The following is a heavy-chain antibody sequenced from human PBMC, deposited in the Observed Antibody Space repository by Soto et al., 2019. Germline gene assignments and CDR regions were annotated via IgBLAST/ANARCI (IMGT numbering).Heavy chain of an antibody. CDR1: GYTFTTNA. J-gene: IGHJ3*02. CDR2: INTGNGNT. V-gene: IGHV1-3*04. Sequence: VQLVQSGAEVKKPGASVRVSCKASGYTFTTNAMHWVRQAPGQRLEWMGWINTGNGNTKFSQNVQGGVAITRDTAASTAYIELKSLRSEDTAVYYCARDREASGIIGAIDAFDIWGQGTMVTVSS. D-gene: IGHD3-10*01. CDR3: ARDREASGIIGAIDAFDI.